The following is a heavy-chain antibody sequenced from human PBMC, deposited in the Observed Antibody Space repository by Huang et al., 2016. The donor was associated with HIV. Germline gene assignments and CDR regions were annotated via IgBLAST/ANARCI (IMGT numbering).Heavy chain of an antibody. V-gene: IGHV1-18*01. Sequence: QVQLVQSGAEVKKPGASAKVSCKASGYTFSSFGISWVRQAPGQGLELGGWISVYTGNTKFAQNFQGRLTMTTDTSTSTAYMELRRLRSDDTAVYYCARGGGIQLWLLGYYYMDVWSNGTTVTVSS. CDR3: ARGGGIQLWLLGYYYMDV. CDR1: GYTFSSFG. D-gene: IGHD5-18*01. J-gene: IGHJ6*03. CDR2: ISVYTGNT.